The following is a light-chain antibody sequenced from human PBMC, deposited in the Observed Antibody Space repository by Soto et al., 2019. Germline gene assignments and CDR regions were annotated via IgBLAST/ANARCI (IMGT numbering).Light chain of an antibody. CDR2: DAS. V-gene: IGKV3-11*01. CDR1: QSVSSY. J-gene: IGKJ1*01. Sequence: EVVLTQSPATLSLSPGERATLSCRASQSVSSYLAWYQQKPGQAPRLLIYDASNRATGIPARFSGSGSGTDFTLTISDVQPEDFAVYYCHQRQSWPRTFGQGTKVDI. CDR3: HQRQSWPRT.